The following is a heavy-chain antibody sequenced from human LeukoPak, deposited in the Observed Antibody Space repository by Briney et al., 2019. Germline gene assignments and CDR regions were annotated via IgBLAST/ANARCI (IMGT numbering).Heavy chain of an antibody. V-gene: IGHV1-8*01. CDR3: ARAPIVVVVAATRGGYYYYGMDV. CDR2: MNPNSGNT. Sequence: GASVKVSCTASGYTFTSYDINWVRQATGQRLEWLGWMNPNSGNTGYAQKFQGRVTMTRNTSISTAYMELSSLRSGDTAVYYRARAPIVVVVAATRGGYYYYGMDVWGQGTTVTVSS. J-gene: IGHJ6*02. CDR1: GYTFTSYD. D-gene: IGHD2-15*01.